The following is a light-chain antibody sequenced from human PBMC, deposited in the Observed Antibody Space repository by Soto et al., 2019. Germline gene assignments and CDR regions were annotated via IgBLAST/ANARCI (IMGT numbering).Light chain of an antibody. CDR3: QQYGSTPRT. V-gene: IGKV3-20*01. J-gene: IGKJ1*01. Sequence: EIVLTQSPDTLSLSPGERATLFCRASQSVSSSYLAWYQQKPGQAPRLLMYGASTRATGIPDRFSGSGSETDFTLTISRLEPEDFAVYYCQQYGSTPRTFGQGTRVEIK. CDR1: QSVSSSY. CDR2: GAS.